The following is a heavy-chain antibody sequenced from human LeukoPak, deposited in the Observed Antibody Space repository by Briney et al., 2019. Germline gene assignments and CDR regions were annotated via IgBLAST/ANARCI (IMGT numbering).Heavy chain of an antibody. CDR1: GGTFISYA. CDR2: IIPIFGTA. V-gene: IGHV1-69*13. Sequence: GASVKVSCTASGGTFISYAISWVRQAPGQGLEWMGGIIPIFGTANYAQKFQGRVTITADESTSTAYMELSSLRSEDTAVYYCANRVVPAATGNWFDPWGQGTLVTVSS. CDR3: ANRVVPAATGNWFDP. J-gene: IGHJ5*02. D-gene: IGHD2-2*01.